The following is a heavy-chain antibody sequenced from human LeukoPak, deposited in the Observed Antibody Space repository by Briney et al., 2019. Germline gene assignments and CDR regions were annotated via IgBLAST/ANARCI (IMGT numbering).Heavy chain of an antibody. J-gene: IGHJ4*02. Sequence: SETLSLTCTVSGGYITIDYWSWIRQPAGKGLEWIGRLHNSGTTKYNSSLESRVTMSLDTSKNQFSLKVTSVTAADTAVYYCARDRSRTFDYWGQGILVTVSP. CDR2: LHNSGTT. CDR1: GGYITIDY. D-gene: IGHD1-7*01. V-gene: IGHV4-4*07. CDR3: ARDRSRTFDY.